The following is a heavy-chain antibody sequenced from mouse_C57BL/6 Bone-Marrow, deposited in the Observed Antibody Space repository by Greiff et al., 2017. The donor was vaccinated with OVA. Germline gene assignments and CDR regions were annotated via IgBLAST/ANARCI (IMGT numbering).Heavy chain of an antibody. CDR2: IDPSDSYT. J-gene: IGHJ1*03. D-gene: IGHD1-1*01. Sequence: QVQLQQPGAELVMPGASVKLSCKASGYTFTSYWMHWVKQRPGQGLEWIGEIDPSDSYTNYNQKFKGKSPLTVDKSSSTAYMQLSSLTSEDSAVYYCAREAYYYGSSHWYFDVWGTGTTVTVSS. CDR1: GYTFTSYW. V-gene: IGHV1-69*01. CDR3: AREAYYYGSSHWYFDV.